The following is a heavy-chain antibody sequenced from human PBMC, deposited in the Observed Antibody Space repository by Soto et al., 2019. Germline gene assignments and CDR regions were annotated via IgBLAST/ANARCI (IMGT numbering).Heavy chain of an antibody. D-gene: IGHD3-16*01. CDR3: ARGGTGLGGHFGY. CDR2: IIPIFGTA. Sequence: QVQLVQSGAEVKKPGSSVKVSCKASGGTFSSYAISWVRQAPGQGLEGMGGIIPIFGTANYPLKFQGRVTITADVSTSEAYMELSSLGSEDTGVYCCARGGTGLGGHFGYLGQGNLVTVSS. J-gene: IGHJ4*02. CDR1: GGTFSSYA. V-gene: IGHV1-69*01.